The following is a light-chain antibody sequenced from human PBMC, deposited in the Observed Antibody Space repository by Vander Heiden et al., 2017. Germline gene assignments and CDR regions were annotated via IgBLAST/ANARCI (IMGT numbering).Light chain of an antibody. Sequence: EIVLTQSPGTLSLSPGERATLSGRASQSVSSSYLAWYQQKPGQAPRLLIYGASSRATGIPDRFSGSGSGTDFTLTISRLEPEDFAVYYCQQYGSSPITFGPGTKVDIK. CDR3: QQYGSSPIT. J-gene: IGKJ3*01. V-gene: IGKV3-20*01. CDR2: GAS. CDR1: QSVSSSY.